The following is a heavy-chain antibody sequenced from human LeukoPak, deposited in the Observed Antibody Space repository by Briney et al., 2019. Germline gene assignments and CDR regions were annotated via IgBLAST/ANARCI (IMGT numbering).Heavy chain of an antibody. CDR1: GFTFSSYE. CDR3: ARGGLYSSRDYYMDV. V-gene: IGHV4-34*01. D-gene: IGHD6-13*01. J-gene: IGHJ6*03. Sequence: PGGSLRLSCAASGFTFSSYEMNWVRQPPGKGLEWIGEINHSGSTNYNPSLKSRVTISVDTSKNQFSLKLSSVTAADTAVYYCARGGLYSSRDYYMDVWGKGTTVTVS. CDR2: INHSGST.